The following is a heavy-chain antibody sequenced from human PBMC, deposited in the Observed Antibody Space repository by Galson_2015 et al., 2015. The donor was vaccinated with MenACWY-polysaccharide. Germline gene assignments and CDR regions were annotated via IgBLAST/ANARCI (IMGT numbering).Heavy chain of an antibody. CDR1: GGSITSGSYY. CDR3: TRGHFRTVGATSWFHP. J-gene: IGHJ5*01. Sequence: TLSLTCTVSGGSITSGSYYWSWIRQPAGKGLEWIGRIYSSGSTNYNPSLKSRVTISIDTSKNPVSLRLTSVTAADTAVYYCTRGHFRTVGATSWFHPWGQGTLVTVSS. D-gene: IGHD1-26*01. CDR2: IYSSGST. V-gene: IGHV4-61*02.